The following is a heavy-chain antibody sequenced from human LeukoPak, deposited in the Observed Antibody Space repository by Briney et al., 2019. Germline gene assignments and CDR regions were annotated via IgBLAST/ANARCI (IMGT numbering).Heavy chain of an antibody. V-gene: IGHV4-34*01. Sequence: SETLSLTCAVYGGSFSGYYWSWIRQPPGKGLEWIGEINHSGSTNYNPSLKSRVTISVDTSKNQFSLKLSSVTAADTAVYYCASPGYVWGSFDYWGQGTLVTVSS. J-gene: IGHJ4*02. CDR3: ASPGYVWGSFDY. D-gene: IGHD3-16*01. CDR2: INHSGST. CDR1: GGSFSGYY.